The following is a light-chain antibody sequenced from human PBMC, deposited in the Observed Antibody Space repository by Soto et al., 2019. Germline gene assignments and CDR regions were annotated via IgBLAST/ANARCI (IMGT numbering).Light chain of an antibody. J-gene: IGLJ3*02. CDR3: HVWDGNSDHPEVV. Sequence: SYELTQPPSVSVAPGQTARITCGGKSIGGKSVQWYQQKPGQAPVLVVYDDSDRPSGIPERFSGSNSGNTATLTISRVEAGDEADYYCHVWDGNSDHPEVVFGGGTKLTVL. V-gene: IGLV3-21*02. CDR2: DDS. CDR1: SIGGKS.